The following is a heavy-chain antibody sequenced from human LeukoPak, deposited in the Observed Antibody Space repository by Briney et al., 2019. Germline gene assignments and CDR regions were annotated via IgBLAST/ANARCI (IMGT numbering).Heavy chain of an antibody. J-gene: IGHJ4*02. V-gene: IGHV4-59*08. Sequence: PSETLSLTCTVSGGSISSYCWSWVRHRPGKGLGWVGYIYYSGNTNYNPSLKSRVSISVDTSKNQFSLKLSSVTAADAAVYYCAGPGGAFDYWGQGTLVTVSS. CDR1: GGSISSYC. CDR3: AGPGGAFDY. CDR2: IYYSGNT. D-gene: IGHD3-16*01.